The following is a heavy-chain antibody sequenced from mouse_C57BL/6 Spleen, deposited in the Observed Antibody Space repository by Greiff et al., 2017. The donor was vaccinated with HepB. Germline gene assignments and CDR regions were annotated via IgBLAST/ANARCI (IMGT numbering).Heavy chain of an antibody. V-gene: IGHV7-1*01. CDR3: ARDARDSPYAMDY. CDR1: GFTFSDFY. J-gene: IGHJ4*01. Sequence: EVMLVESGGGLVQSGRSLRLSCATSGFTFSDFYMEWVRQAPGKGLEWIAASRNKANDYTTEYSASVKGRFIVSRDTSQSILYLQMNALRAEDTAIYYCARDARDSPYAMDYWGQGTSVTVSS. CDR2: SRNKANDYTT.